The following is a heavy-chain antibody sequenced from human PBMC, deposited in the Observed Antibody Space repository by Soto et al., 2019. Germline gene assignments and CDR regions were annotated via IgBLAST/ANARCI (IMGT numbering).Heavy chain of an antibody. Sequence: GSLRLSCAGSGFIVSSYYMSWVRQAPGKGLEWISVIYSGGSTYYADSVKGRFTISRDNSENTLYLQLNSLRAEDTAVYYCAKSGGNGWFADAFDVWGQGTMVT. CDR1: GFIVSSYY. V-gene: IGHV3-53*01. D-gene: IGHD6-19*01. CDR2: IYSGGST. J-gene: IGHJ3*01. CDR3: AKSGGNGWFADAFDV.